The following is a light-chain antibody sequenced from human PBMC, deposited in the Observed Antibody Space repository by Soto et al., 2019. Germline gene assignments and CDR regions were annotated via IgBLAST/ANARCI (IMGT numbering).Light chain of an antibody. CDR1: QSVLYSSNNKNH. CDR3: QQYYSSSVT. Sequence: DIVMTQSPDSLAVSLGERATINCKSSQSVLYSSNNKNHLAWDQQKPGQPPKLLIYWASTRDSGVPDRFSGSGSGTDFTLTIRSLQAEDLAVYYCQQYYSSSVTFGGGTKVDIK. CDR2: WAS. J-gene: IGKJ4*01. V-gene: IGKV4-1*01.